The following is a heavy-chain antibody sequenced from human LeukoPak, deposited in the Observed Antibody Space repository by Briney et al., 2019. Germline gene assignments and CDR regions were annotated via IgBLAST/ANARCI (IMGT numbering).Heavy chain of an antibody. J-gene: IGHJ4*02. CDR1: GFTFSSYW. D-gene: IGHD2-15*01. CDR3: ARLDCSGGSCYSAFDY. Sequence: GGSLRLSCAASGFTFSSYWMNWVRQAPGKGLEWVANIKQDGSEKYYVDSVKGRFTISRDNAKNSLYLQMNSLRAEDTAVYYCARLDCSGGSCYSAFDYWGQGTLVTVSS. CDR2: IKQDGSEK. V-gene: IGHV3-7*01.